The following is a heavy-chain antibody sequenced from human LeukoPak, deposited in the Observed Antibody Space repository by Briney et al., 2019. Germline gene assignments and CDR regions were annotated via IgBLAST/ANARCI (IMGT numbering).Heavy chain of an antibody. Sequence: AETLSLTCTVSGGSISSSSYYWGWIRQPPGKGLEWIGSIDHSETTFYNPSLKSRVTISVDTSKNQFSLRLSSVTAADTAVYYCARRPSGYALSWLDPWGQGTLVTVSS. J-gene: IGHJ5*02. CDR3: ARRPSGYALSWLDP. CDR1: GGSISSSSYY. CDR2: IDHSETT. D-gene: IGHD3-3*01. V-gene: IGHV4-39*07.